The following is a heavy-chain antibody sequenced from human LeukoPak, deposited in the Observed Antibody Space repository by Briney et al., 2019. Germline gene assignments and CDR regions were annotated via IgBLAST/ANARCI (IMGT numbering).Heavy chain of an antibody. D-gene: IGHD1-26*01. CDR1: GGTFSSYT. Sequence: ASVKVSCKASGGTFSSYTISWVRQAPGQGLEWMGRIIPILGIANYAQKFQGRVTITADKSTSTAYMELSSLGSEDTAVYYWWRQKVGATTPLDYWGQGTLVTVS. CDR3: WRQKVGATTPLDY. J-gene: IGHJ4*02. CDR2: IIPILGIA. V-gene: IGHV1-69*02.